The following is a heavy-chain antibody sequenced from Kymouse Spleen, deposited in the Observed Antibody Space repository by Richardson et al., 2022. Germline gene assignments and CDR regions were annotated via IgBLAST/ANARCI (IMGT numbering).Heavy chain of an antibody. CDR2: IKSKTDGGTT. V-gene: IGHV3-15*01. Sequence: EVQLVESGGGLVKPGGSLRLSCAASGFTFSNAWMSWVRQAPGKGLEWVGRIKSKTDGGTTDYAAPVKGRFTISRDDSKNTLYLQMNSLKTEDTAVYYCTTGTMVRGVPLYYGMDVWGQGTTVTVSS. D-gene: IGHD3-10*01. J-gene: IGHJ6*02. CDR1: GFTFSNAW. CDR3: TTGTMVRGVPLYYGMDV.